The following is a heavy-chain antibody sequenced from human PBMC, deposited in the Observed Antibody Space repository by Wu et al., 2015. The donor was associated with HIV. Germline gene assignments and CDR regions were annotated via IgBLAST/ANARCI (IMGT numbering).Heavy chain of an antibody. CDR2: IIPIFGTA. V-gene: IGHV1-69*05. J-gene: IGHJ4*02. CDR3: ARGDAHMVRATT. CDR1: GGTFSSYA. Sequence: QVQLVQSGAEVKKPGSSVKVSCKASGGTFSSYAISWVRQAPGQGLEWMGGIIPIFGTANYAQKFQGRVTMTRNTSISTAYMELSSLRSEDTAVYYCARGDAHMVRATTWGQGTLVTVSS. D-gene: IGHD3-10*01.